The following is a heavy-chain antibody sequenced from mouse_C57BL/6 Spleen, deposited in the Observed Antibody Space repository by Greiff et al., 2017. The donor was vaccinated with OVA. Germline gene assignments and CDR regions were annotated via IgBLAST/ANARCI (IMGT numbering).Heavy chain of an antibody. V-gene: IGHV1-9*01. CDR3: ARSRGIYYDYSYAMDY. CDR1: GYTFTGYW. Sequence: VQLQQSGAELMKPGASVKLSCKATGYTFTGYWIEWVKQRPGHGLEWIGEILPGSGSTNYNEKFKGQATFPADTSSNTAYMQLSSLTTEYSAIYYCARSRGIYYDYSYAMDYWGQGTSVTVSS. D-gene: IGHD2-4*01. CDR2: ILPGSGST. J-gene: IGHJ4*01.